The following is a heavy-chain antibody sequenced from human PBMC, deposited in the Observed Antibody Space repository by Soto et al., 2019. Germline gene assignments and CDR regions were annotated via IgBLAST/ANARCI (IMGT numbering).Heavy chain of an antibody. V-gene: IGHV3-23*01. CDR3: AKGRGYCSSTSCYVGSDY. CDR2: ISGSGGST. CDR1: GFTFSSYA. D-gene: IGHD2-2*01. Sequence: EVQLLESGGGLVQPGGSLRLSCAASGFTFSSYAMSWVRKAPGKGLEWVSAISGSGGSTYYADSVKGRFTISRDNSKTTLYLQMNSLRAEDTAVYYCAKGRGYCSSTSCYVGSDYWGQGTLVTVSS. J-gene: IGHJ4*02.